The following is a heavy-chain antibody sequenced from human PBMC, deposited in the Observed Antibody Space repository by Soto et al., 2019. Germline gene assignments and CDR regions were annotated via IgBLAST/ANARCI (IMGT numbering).Heavy chain of an antibody. J-gene: IGHJ4*02. D-gene: IGHD1-20*01. Sequence: GGSLRLSCAASGFTFSSYGMHWVRQAPGKGLEWVAVIWYDGSNKYYADSVKGRFTISRDNSKNTLYLQMNSLRAEDTAVYYCASGITGTEGPFDYWGQGTLVTVSS. CDR2: IWYDGSNK. V-gene: IGHV3-33*01. CDR1: GFTFSSYG. CDR3: ASGITGTEGPFDY.